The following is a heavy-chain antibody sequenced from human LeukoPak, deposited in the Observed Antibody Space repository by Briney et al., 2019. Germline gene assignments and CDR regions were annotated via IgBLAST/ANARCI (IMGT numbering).Heavy chain of an antibody. Sequence: GGSLRLSCAASAFTFSSYWMHWVRQAPGKGLVWVSRINRDGSSTSYADSVEGRFTISRDNAKNTLYLQMSSLRAEDTAIYYCAKTYYYDTSAYYYENAFDIWGQGTMVTVSS. D-gene: IGHD3-22*01. J-gene: IGHJ3*02. CDR1: AFTFSSYW. V-gene: IGHV3-74*01. CDR2: INRDGSST. CDR3: AKTYYYDTSAYYYENAFDI.